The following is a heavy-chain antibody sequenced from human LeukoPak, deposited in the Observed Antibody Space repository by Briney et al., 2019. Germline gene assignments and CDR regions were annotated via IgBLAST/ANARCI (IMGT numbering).Heavy chain of an antibody. CDR2: ISSSSSYI. V-gene: IGHV3-21*01. D-gene: IGHD2-2*01. CDR3: ARGCSSTSCYY. J-gene: IGHJ4*02. Sequence: GGSLRVSCAASGFTFSSYSMNWVRQAPGKGLEWVSSISSSSSYIYYADSVKGRFTISRDNAKNSLYLQMNSLRAEDTAVYYCARGCSSTSCYYWGQGTLVTVSS. CDR1: GFTFSSYS.